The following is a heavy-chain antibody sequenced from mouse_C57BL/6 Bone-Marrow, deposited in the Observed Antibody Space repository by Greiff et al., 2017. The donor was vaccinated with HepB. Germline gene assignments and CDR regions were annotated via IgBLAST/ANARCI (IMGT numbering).Heavy chain of an antibody. V-gene: IGHV1-66*01. J-gene: IGHJ1*03. CDR2: IYPGSGNT. CDR1: GYSFTSYY. CDR3: ARRGRLRPYWYFDV. D-gene: IGHD2-2*01. Sequence: QVQLQQSGPELVKPGASVKISCKASGYSFTSYYIHWVKQRPGQGLEWIGWIYPGSGNTKYNEKFKGKATLTADTSSSTAYMQLSSLTSEDSAVYYCARRGRLRPYWYFDVWGTGTTVTVSS.